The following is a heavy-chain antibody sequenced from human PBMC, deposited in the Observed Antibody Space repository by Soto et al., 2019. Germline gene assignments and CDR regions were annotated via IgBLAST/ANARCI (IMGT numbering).Heavy chain of an antibody. J-gene: IGHJ6*02. CDR2: INPNSGGT. Sequence: GASVKVSCKASGYTFTGYYMHWVRQAPGQGLEWMGWINPNSGGTNYAQKFQGRVTMTRDTSISTAYMELSRLRSDDTAVYYCARVQVTATVWTQAPYYYYGMDVWGQGTTVTVSS. V-gene: IGHV1-2*02. D-gene: IGHD5-18*01. CDR1: GYTFTGYY. CDR3: ARVQVTATVWTQAPYYYYGMDV.